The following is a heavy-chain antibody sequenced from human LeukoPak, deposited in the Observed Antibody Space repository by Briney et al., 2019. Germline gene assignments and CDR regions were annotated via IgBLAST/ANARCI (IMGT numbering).Heavy chain of an antibody. V-gene: IGHV3-66*01. D-gene: IGHD3-10*01. CDR3: TRAGQWTYGFQDY. Sequence: QPGGSLRLSCAASGFTVSTYYMNWVRQAPGKGLEWVSIIYSGGSTYYADSVKGRFTISKDNSKSMLYLQMNGLRAEDTAVYYCTRAGQWTYGFQDYWGQGTLVTVSS. CDR2: IYSGGST. J-gene: IGHJ4*02. CDR1: GFTVSTYY.